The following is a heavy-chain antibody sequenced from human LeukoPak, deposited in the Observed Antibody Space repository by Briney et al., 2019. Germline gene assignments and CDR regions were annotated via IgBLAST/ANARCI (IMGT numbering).Heavy chain of an antibody. D-gene: IGHD5-24*01. Sequence: GASVKVSRKSSGYTFSTYSISWVRPLPGQGLEWMGWISTYNGNTNYAQKLQGRVTMPTDTSTSTAYMEVRSLRSDDTAVYYCARGTTADRDYWGQKTVLTVS. V-gene: IGHV1-18*01. J-gene: IGHJ4*02. CDR3: ARGTTADRDY. CDR2: ISTYNGNT. CDR1: GYTFSTYS.